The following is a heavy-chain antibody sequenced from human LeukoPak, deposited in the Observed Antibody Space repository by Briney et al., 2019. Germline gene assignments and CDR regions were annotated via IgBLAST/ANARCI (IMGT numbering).Heavy chain of an antibody. CDR2: ININSGGT. CDR1: GYTFTGYY. Sequence: GASVKVSCKASGYTFTGYYMHWVRQAPGQGLEWMGWININSGGTNYAQKFQGRVTMTRDTSISTAYMELNRLRSDDTAVYYCARPRVAGSLDYWGQGTLVTVSS. CDR3: ARPRVAGSLDY. D-gene: IGHD6-19*01. J-gene: IGHJ4*02. V-gene: IGHV1-2*02.